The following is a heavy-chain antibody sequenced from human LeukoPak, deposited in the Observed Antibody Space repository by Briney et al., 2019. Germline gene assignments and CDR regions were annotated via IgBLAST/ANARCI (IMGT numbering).Heavy chain of an antibody. CDR3: ARDAMDWTIDY. Sequence: ASVKVSCKASGYTFTGYYMHWVRQAPGQGLEWMGWINPNSGGTNYAQKFQGRVTMTRDTSISTAYMELSRLGSDATAVYYCARDAMDWTIDYWGQGTLVTVSS. CDR2: INPNSGGT. V-gene: IGHV1-2*02. J-gene: IGHJ4*02. CDR1: GYTFTGYY. D-gene: IGHD3/OR15-3a*01.